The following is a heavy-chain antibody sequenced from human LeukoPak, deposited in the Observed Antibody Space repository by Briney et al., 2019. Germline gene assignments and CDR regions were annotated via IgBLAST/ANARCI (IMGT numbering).Heavy chain of an antibody. V-gene: IGHV1-18*01. Sequence: ASVKVSCKASGGTFSSYAISWVRQAPGQWLEWMGRISAYNGNTKYAQKLQGRVTMTTDTSTSTAYMELRSLRSDDTAVYYCARARRGVEMATIFDFWGQGTLVTVSS. CDR1: GGTFSSYA. CDR2: ISAYNGNT. J-gene: IGHJ4*02. D-gene: IGHD5-24*01. CDR3: ARARRGVEMATIFDF.